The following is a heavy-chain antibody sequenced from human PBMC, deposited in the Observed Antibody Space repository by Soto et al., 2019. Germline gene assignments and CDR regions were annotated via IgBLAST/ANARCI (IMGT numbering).Heavy chain of an antibody. CDR2: IWYDGSNK. D-gene: IGHD3-3*01. J-gene: IGHJ6*02. CDR1: GFTFSSYG. Sequence: GGSLRLSCAASGFTFSSYGMHWVRQAPGKGLEWVAVIWYDGSNKYYADSVKGRFTISRDNSKNTLYLQMNSLRAEDTAVYYCARAYDFWSGRLGGMDVWGQGTTVTVSS. CDR3: ARAYDFWSGRLGGMDV. V-gene: IGHV3-33*01.